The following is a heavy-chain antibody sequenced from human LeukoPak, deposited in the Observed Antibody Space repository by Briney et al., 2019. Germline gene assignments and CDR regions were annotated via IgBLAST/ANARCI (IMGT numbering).Heavy chain of an antibody. D-gene: IGHD5-18*01. V-gene: IGHV3-43*02. CDR1: GFTFDDYD. J-gene: IGHJ6*03. CDR3: AKAATAMAHYYYYYMDV. Sequence: GGSLRLSCAASGFTFDDYDMHWVRQAPGKGLEWVSLISGDGCSTYYADSVKGRFTISRDNSKNSLYLQMNSLRTEDTALYYCAKAATAMAHYYYYYMDVWGKGTTVTVCS. CDR2: ISGDGCST.